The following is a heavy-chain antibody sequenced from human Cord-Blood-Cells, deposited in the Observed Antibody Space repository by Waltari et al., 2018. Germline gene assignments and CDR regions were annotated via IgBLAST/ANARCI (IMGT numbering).Heavy chain of an antibody. CDR1: GFTFSSYD. V-gene: IGHV3-13*01. CDR2: IGTAGDT. D-gene: IGHD4-17*01. CDR3: ARGSAYGDYAFDI. Sequence: EVQLVESGGGLVQPGGSLRLSCAASGFTFSSYDMHWVRQATGKGLGGVSAIGTAGDTYYPGSVKGRFTISRENAKNSLYLQMNSLRAGDTAVYYCARGSAYGDYAFDIWGQGTMVTVSS. J-gene: IGHJ3*02.